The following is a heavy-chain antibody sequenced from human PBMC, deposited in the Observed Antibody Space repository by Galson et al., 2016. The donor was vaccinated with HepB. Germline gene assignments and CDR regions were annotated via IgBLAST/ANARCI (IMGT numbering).Heavy chain of an antibody. D-gene: IGHD3-9*01. V-gene: IGHV1-58*01. Sequence: SVKVSCKASGFTFSNSAVQWVRQARGQRLEWIGWIVVGSGNTNYAQKSQERVTITRDMSTNTAYMELSSLRSEDTAVYYCAADGILYYDFLTGYYERDAFDIWGQGTMVTVSS. CDR2: IVVGSGNT. CDR1: GFTFSNSA. J-gene: IGHJ3*02. CDR3: AADGILYYDFLTGYYERDAFDI.